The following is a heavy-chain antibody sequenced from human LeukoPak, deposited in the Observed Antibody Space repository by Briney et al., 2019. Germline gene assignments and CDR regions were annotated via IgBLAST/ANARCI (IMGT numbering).Heavy chain of an antibody. V-gene: IGHV4-59*01. D-gene: IGHD6-13*01. Sequence: SETLSLTCTVSGGPISSYYWSWIRQPPGKGLEWIGYIYYSGSTNYNPSLKSRVTISVDTSKNQFSLKLSSVTAADTAVYYCARNQGSSSWYRNAFDIWGQGTMVTVSS. CDR3: ARNQGSSSWYRNAFDI. CDR2: IYYSGST. CDR1: GGPISSYY. J-gene: IGHJ3*02.